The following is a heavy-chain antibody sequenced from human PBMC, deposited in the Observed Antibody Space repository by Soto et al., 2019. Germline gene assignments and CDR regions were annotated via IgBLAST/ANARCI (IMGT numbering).Heavy chain of an antibody. D-gene: IGHD6-19*01. Sequence: EVQLVESGGGLVQPGGSLGLSCSASGFTFRVYSMNWVRQAPGKGLEWVSYITSDERTIHYADSVKGRFTISRDNAKNSVYLQMTSLRDEDTAVYYFARSVEGHVDFWGQGILVTVSS. V-gene: IGHV3-48*02. CDR3: ARSVEGHVDF. CDR2: ITSDERTI. J-gene: IGHJ4*01. CDR1: GFTFRVYS.